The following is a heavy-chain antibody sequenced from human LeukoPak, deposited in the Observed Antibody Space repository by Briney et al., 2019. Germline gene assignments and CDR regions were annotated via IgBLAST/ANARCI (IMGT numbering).Heavy chain of an antibody. CDR3: AKVLGTFTSGFYFDL. CDR2: ISYNSGFI. J-gene: IGHJ4*02. Sequence: GRSLRLSCAASGFNFGDYAMHWVRQAPGKGLEWLSIISYNSGFIDYADSAKGRFTVSRDNAENSLYLQMNSLRPGDTAFYYCAKVLGTFTSGFYFDLWGQGTLVTVSS. V-gene: IGHV3-9*01. D-gene: IGHD3-22*01. CDR1: GFNFGDYA.